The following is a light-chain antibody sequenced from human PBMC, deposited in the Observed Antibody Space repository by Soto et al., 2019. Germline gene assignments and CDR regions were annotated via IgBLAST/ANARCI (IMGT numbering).Light chain of an antibody. CDR1: HSVTTQ. Sequence: IVWTQTPGTLSLSQGERATLSSGPSHSVTTQLPWSHQKPGQAPGLIIYDASNRATGIPARFSGSGSGTDFTLTISSLEPEDFAAYYCQQYNNWPPITFGQGTRLEIK. V-gene: IGKV3-11*01. CDR3: QQYNNWPPIT. CDR2: DAS. J-gene: IGKJ5*01.